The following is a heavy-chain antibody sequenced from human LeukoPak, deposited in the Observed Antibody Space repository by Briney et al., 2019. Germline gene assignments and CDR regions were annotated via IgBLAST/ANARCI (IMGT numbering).Heavy chain of an antibody. V-gene: IGHV4-34*01. D-gene: IGHD2-2*01. CDR3: ARGALGYCSSTSCPYKYYFDY. Sequence: SETLSLTCAVYGGSFSGYYWSWIRQPPGKGLEWIGEINHSGSTNYNPSLKSRVTISVDTSKYQFSLKLSSVTAADTAVYYCARGALGYCSSTSCPYKYYFDYWGQGTLVTVSS. CDR1: GGSFSGYY. J-gene: IGHJ4*02. CDR2: INHSGST.